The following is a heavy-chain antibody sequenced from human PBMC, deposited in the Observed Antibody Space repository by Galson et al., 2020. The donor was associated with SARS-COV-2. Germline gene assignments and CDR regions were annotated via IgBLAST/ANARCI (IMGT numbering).Heavy chain of an antibody. J-gene: IGHJ6*02. CDR2: ISSSATYI. CDR1: GFTFSAYT. CDR3: ARDASWAKVAMDV. D-gene: IGHD1-26*01. V-gene: IGHV3-21*01. Sequence: GGSLRLSCAASGFTFSAYTINWVRQAPGKGLEWVSSISSSATYIYYANSLKGRFTISRDNTKNSVYLQMTSLRAEDTAVYYCARDASWAKVAMDVWGQGTTVSVFS.